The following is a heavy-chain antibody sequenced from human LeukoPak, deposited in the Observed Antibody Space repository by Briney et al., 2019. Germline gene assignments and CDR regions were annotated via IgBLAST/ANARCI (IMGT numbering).Heavy chain of an antibody. Sequence: PGGSLRLSCAASGFTFSNAWMSWVRQAPGKGLEWVGRVESKTDGGTTDYAAPVKGRFTISRDDLEDTVYLQMNSLKTDDTAVYYCTTLGKVNWGQGTLVTVSS. CDR3: TTLGKVN. CDR1: GFTFSNAW. J-gene: IGHJ4*02. CDR2: VESKTDGGTT. V-gene: IGHV3-15*04.